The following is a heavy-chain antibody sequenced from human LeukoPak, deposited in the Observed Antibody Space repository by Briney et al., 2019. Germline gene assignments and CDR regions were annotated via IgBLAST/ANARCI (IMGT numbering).Heavy chain of an antibody. CDR1: GFTFGDYA. CDR3: ARHRGGYCSSTTCYGNWFDP. J-gene: IGHJ5*02. V-gene: IGHV5-51*01. D-gene: IGHD2-2*01. Sequence: GGSLRLSCTASGFTFGDYAMSWVRQAPGKGLEWMGIIYPGDSDTIYSPSFQGQVTISADKSISTAYLQWSSLKASDTAIYYCARHRGGYCSSTTCYGNWFDPWGQGTLVTVSS. CDR2: IYPGDSDT.